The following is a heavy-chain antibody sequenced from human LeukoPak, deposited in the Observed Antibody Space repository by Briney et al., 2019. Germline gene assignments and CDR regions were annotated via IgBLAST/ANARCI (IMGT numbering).Heavy chain of an antibody. CDR2: TSGNGGKT. V-gene: IGHV3-23*01. CDR3: AKNSGWPLDYYYYGMDV. D-gene: IGHD6-19*01. CDR1: GFTISTYA. J-gene: IGHJ6*02. Sequence: PGGSLRLSCAASGFTISTYAMSWVRQAPGKGLEWVSATSGNGGKTYYADSVKGRFTISRDNSKNTLSLQMTNLRAEDTGVYYCAKNSGWPLDYYYYGMDVWGQGTTISVSS.